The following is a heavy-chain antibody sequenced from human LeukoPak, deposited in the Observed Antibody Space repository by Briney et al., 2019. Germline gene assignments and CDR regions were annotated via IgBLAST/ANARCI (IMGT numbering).Heavy chain of an antibody. Sequence: PGGSLRPSCAASGFTFSSYGMHWVRQAPGKGLEWVTFIRYDGDIKYYADSVRGRFTISRDNFKNTLSLQMNSLRPEDTAIYYCATQDSSKWSYYFDYWGQGSLVTVSS. J-gene: IGHJ4*02. CDR1: GFTFSSYG. D-gene: IGHD3-10*01. V-gene: IGHV3-30*02. CDR3: ATQDSSKWSYYFDY. CDR2: IRYDGDIK.